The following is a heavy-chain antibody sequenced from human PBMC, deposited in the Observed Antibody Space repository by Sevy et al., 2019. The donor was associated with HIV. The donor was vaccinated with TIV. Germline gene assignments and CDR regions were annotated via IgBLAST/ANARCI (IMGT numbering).Heavy chain of an antibody. CDR3: ARTLCSGGSCYNFDY. CDR1: GFTFSTYN. CDR2: IGSSSGTI. J-gene: IGHJ4*02. Sequence: GGCLRLSCAASGFTFSTYNINWVRRAPGKGLEWVSYIGSSSGTIYYADSVKGRFTISRDNAKNSLYLQMNSLRAEDTAVYYCARTLCSGGSCYNFDYWGQGILVTVSS. V-gene: IGHV3-48*01. D-gene: IGHD2-15*01.